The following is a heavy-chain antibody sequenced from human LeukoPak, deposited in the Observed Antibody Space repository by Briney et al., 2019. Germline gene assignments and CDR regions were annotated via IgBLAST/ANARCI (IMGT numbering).Heavy chain of an antibody. Sequence: PSQTLSLTCAIPGDSVSSNSAAWNWIRQSPSRGLEWLGRTYYRSKWYNDYAVSVKSRITINPDTSKNQFSLQLNSVTPEDTAVYYCARGPRKHTIFGVVIFWGFDYWGQGTLVTVSS. V-gene: IGHV6-1*01. CDR3: ARGPRKHTIFGVVIFWGFDY. J-gene: IGHJ4*02. CDR1: GDSVSSNSAA. D-gene: IGHD3-3*01. CDR2: TYYRSKWYN.